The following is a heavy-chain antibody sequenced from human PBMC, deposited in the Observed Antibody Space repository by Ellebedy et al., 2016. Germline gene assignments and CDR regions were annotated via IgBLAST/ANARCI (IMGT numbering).Heavy chain of an antibody. V-gene: IGHV3-23*01. CDR2: ISGSDDRT. CDR3: AKSLFYYFDSSGYFDY. Sequence: GGSLRLSCAASGFNFRNYAMSWVREAPGKGLEWVAAISGSDDRTYYRDSVKGRFTISRDNSKNTLFLQMNSLRAEDTAIYYCAKSLFYYFDSSGYFDYWGPGTLVTVSS. J-gene: IGHJ4*02. D-gene: IGHD3-22*01. CDR1: GFNFRNYA.